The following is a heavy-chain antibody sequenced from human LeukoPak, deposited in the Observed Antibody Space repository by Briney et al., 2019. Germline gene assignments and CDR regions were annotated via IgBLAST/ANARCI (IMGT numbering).Heavy chain of an antibody. D-gene: IGHD5-18*01. CDR3: ARVYGLAMEDWGYTRGAFDI. J-gene: IGHJ3*02. CDR1: GGSISSYY. Sequence: SETLSLTCTVSGGSISSYYWSWIRQPPGKGLEWIGYIYYSGSTNYNPSLKSRVTISVDTSKDQFSLKLSSVTAADTAVYYCARVYGLAMEDWGYTRGAFDIWGQGTMVTVSS. CDR2: IYYSGST. V-gene: IGHV4-59*01.